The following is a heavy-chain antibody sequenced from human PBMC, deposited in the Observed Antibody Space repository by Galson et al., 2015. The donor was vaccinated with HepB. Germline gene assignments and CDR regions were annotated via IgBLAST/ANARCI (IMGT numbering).Heavy chain of an antibody. CDR3: ACSPRYSSAYYYFDY. CDR1: GDSVSSNSAA. Sequence: CAISGDSVSSNSAAWNWIRQSPSRGLEWLGRTYYRSQWYTDYAVSVKSRVTINADISENQFSLQLNSVTPEDTAVYYCACSPRYSSAYYYFDYWGLGTLVTVPS. V-gene: IGHV6-1*01. J-gene: IGHJ4*02. CDR2: TYYRSQWYT. D-gene: IGHD6-25*01.